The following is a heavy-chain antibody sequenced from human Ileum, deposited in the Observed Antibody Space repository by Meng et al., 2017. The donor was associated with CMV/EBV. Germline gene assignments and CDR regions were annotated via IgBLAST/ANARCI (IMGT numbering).Heavy chain of an antibody. CDR1: GFTFSNYW. CDR2: INQDGSEK. D-gene: IGHD2-2*01. Sequence: SWAASGFTFSNYWMSWVRQTPGKGLEWVANINQDGSEKYYVDSVKGRFTISRDNAKNSLYLQMNSLRAEDTAVYYCARDANCSSTSCYLSAYYYGMDVWGQGTTVTVSS. J-gene: IGHJ6*02. CDR3: ARDANCSSTSCYLSAYYYGMDV. V-gene: IGHV3-7*01.